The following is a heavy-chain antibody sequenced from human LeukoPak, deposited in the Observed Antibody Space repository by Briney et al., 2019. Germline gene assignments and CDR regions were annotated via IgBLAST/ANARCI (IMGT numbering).Heavy chain of an antibody. J-gene: IGHJ4*02. V-gene: IGHV3-30*04. CDR1: GFTFSSYA. CDR2: ISYDGSNK. CDR3: AKDFGTADYGDFAFDY. D-gene: IGHD4-17*01. Sequence: GRSLRLSCAASGFTFSSYAMHWVRQAPGKGLEWVAVISYDGSNKYYADSVKGRFTISRDNSKNTLYLQMNSLRAEDTAVYYCAKDFGTADYGDFAFDYWGQGTLVTVSS.